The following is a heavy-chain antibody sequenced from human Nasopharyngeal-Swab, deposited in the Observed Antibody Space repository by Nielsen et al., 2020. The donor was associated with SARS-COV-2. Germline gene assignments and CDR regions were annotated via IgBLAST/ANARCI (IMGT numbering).Heavy chain of an antibody. Sequence: SETLSLTCTVSGGSISSGGYYWSWIRQPPGKGLEWIGEINHSGSTNYNPSLKSRVTISVDTSKNQFSLKLSSVTAADTAVYYCARGWFDYWGQGTLVTVSS. CDR3: ARGWFDY. J-gene: IGHJ4*02. CDR2: INHSGST. V-gene: IGHV4-39*07. CDR1: GGSISSGGYY.